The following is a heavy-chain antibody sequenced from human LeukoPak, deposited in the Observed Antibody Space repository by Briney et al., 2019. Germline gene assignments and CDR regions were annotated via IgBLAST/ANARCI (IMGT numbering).Heavy chain of an antibody. CDR1: GFTFSSYW. D-gene: IGHD3-3*01. Sequence: GGSLRLSCAASGFTFSSYWMSLVRQAPGKGLEWVANIKQDGSEKYYVDSVKGRFTISRDNAKNSLYLQMNSLRAEDTAVYYCARDELRFLEWFSDWGQGTLVTVSS. CDR3: ARDELRFLEWFSD. J-gene: IGHJ4*02. CDR2: IKQDGSEK. V-gene: IGHV3-7*01.